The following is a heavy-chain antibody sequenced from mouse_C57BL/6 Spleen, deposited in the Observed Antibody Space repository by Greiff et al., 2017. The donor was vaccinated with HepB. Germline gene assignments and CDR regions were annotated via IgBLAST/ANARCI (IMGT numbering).Heavy chain of an antibody. D-gene: IGHD2-4*01. CDR3: ARWMITTLYYYAMDY. V-gene: IGHV1-50*01. CDR2: IDPPDSYT. Sequence: QVQLQQPGAELVKPGASVKLSCKASGYTFTSYWMQWVKQRPGQGLEWIGEIDPPDSYTNYNQKFKGKATLTVDTSSSTAYMQLSSLTSEDSAVYYCARWMITTLYYYAMDYWGQGTSVTVSS. J-gene: IGHJ4*01. CDR1: GYTFTSYW.